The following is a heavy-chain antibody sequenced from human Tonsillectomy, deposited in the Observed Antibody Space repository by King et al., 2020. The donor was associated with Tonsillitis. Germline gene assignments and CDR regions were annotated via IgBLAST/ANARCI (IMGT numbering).Heavy chain of an antibody. J-gene: IGHJ3*02. D-gene: IGHD6-6*01. CDR2: IYYSGRA. CDR3: ARQTGSSSHHDAFDI. CDR1: GGSISSGDYY. Sequence: MQLQESGPGLVKPSETLSLTCTVSGGSISSGDYYWGWIRQPPQKGLEWIGSIYYSGRASYNSSLKSRVTISVDTSKNQFSLNLISVTAAETAAYYCARQTGSSSHHDAFDIWGQGTVVTVSS. V-gene: IGHV4-39*01.